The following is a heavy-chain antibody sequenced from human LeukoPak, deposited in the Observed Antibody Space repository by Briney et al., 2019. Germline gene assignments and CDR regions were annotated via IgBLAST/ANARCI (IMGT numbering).Heavy chain of an antibody. CDR3: ARELARWELPDY. Sequence: ASVKVSCKASGYTFTDSYIHWVRQAPGQGLEWMGWINPNSGGTNYAQKFQGRVTMTRDTSISTDYMDLSRLRSDDTAVYYCARELARWELPDYWGQGTLVTVSS. CDR1: GYTFTDSY. D-gene: IGHD2-15*01. V-gene: IGHV1-2*02. CDR2: INPNSGGT. J-gene: IGHJ4*02.